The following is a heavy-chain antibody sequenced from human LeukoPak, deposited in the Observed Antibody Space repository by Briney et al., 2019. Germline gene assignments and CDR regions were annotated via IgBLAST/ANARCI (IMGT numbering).Heavy chain of an antibody. D-gene: IGHD5-18*01. V-gene: IGHV3-9*01. J-gene: IGHJ4*02. Sequence: GRSLRLSCAASGFTFDDYAMHWVRQAPGKGLEWVSGISWNSGTIGYADSVKGRFTISRDNAKNSLYLQMNSLRAEDTALYYCAKDIKRTTTYSYGCDYGARGTWVPVPS. CDR1: GFTFDDYA. CDR2: ISWNSGTI. CDR3: AKDIKRTTTYSYGCDY.